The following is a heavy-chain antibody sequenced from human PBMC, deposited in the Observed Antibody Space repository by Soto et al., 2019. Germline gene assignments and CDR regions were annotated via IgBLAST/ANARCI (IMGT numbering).Heavy chain of an antibody. J-gene: IGHJ4*02. Sequence: GFLRLSCAASGFTFSSYAMSWVRQAPGKGLEWVSAISGSGGSTYYADSVKGRFTISRDNSKNTLYLQMNSLRSEDTAVYYCEKVSARMLGYFEXGGQGTLLTVS. CDR2: ISGSGGST. D-gene: IGHD2-15*01. CDR1: GFTFSSYA. CDR3: EKVSARMLGYFEX. V-gene: IGHV3-23*01.